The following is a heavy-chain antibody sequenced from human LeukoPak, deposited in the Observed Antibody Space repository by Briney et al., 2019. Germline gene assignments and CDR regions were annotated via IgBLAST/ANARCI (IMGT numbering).Heavy chain of an antibody. J-gene: IGHJ4*02. Sequence: SVKVSCKASGYTFTRYGINWVRQAPGQGLEWMGWISAYNGYTKYEQKFQGRVSMTTDTYTSTAYMELRSLRSDDTAVYYCARGQPNRLLWVGESLSNINPFDYWGQGTLVTVSS. CDR1: GYTFTRYG. V-gene: IGHV1-18*01. CDR2: ISAYNGYT. CDR3: ARGQPNRLLWVGESLSNINPFDY. D-gene: IGHD3-10*01.